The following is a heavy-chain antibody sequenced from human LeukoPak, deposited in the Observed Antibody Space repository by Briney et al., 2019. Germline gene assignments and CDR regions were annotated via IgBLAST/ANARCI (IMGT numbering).Heavy chain of an antibody. V-gene: IGHV4-34*01. Sequence: SETLSLTCAVYGGSFSGYSWNWIRQPPVKGLEWIGEINHGGGTNYNPSPKSRVTISVDTSKKQFSLKLSSVTAADTAVYYCARGVDYYGVWGQGTLVTVSS. CDR3: ARGVDYYGV. D-gene: IGHD3-10*01. CDR1: GGSFSGYS. J-gene: IGHJ4*02. CDR2: INHGGGT.